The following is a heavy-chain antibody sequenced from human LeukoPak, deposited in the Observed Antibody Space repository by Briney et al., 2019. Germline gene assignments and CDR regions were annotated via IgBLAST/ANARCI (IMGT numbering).Heavy chain of an antibody. Sequence: SETLSLTCTVSGGSISSSSYYWGWIRQPPGKGLEWIGSIYYSGSTYYNPPLKSRVTISVDTSKNQFSLKLSSVTAADTAVYYCARKLGYCSSTSCHNWFDPWGQGTLVTVSS. V-gene: IGHV4-39*07. D-gene: IGHD2-2*01. CDR1: GGSISSSSYY. J-gene: IGHJ5*02. CDR2: IYYSGST. CDR3: ARKLGYCSSTSCHNWFDP.